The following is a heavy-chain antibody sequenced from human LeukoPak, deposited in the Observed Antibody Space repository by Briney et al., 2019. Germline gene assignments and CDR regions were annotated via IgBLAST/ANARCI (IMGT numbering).Heavy chain of an antibody. D-gene: IGHD6-13*01. Sequence: PSETLSLTCTVSGGSISSYYWSWIRQPAGKGLEWIGRIYTSGSTNYNPSLKSRVTMSVDTSKNQFSLKLSSVTAADTAVYYCARADYSSSWINWFDPWGQGTLVTVSS. CDR3: ARADYSSSWINWFDP. J-gene: IGHJ5*02. V-gene: IGHV4-4*07. CDR1: GGSISSYY. CDR2: IYTSGST.